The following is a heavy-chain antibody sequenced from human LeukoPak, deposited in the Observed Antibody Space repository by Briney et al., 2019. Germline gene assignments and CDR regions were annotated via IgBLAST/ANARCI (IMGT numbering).Heavy chain of an antibody. CDR2: IIPIFGIA. J-gene: IGHJ4*02. Sequence: SVKVSCKASGGTFISYAISWVRQAPGQGLEWMGRIIPIFGIANYAQKFQGRVTITADKSTSTAYMELSSLRSEDTAVYYCARTFRRDGSYPFDYWGQGTLVTVSS. CDR1: GGTFISYA. CDR3: ARTFRRDGSYPFDY. D-gene: IGHD1-26*01. V-gene: IGHV1-69*04.